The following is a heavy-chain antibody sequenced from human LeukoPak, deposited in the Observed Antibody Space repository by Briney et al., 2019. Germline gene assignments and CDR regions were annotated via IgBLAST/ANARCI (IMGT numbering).Heavy chain of an antibody. V-gene: IGHV4-61*02. CDR1: GGSISSGSYY. Sequence: SQTLSLTCTVSGGSISSGSYYWSWIRQPAGKGLEWIGRIYTSGSTNYNPSLKSRVTMSVDTSKNQFSLKLSSVTAADTAVYYCARDVESPYCSSTSCYLDWFDPWGQGTLVTVSS. CDR2: IYTSGST. J-gene: IGHJ5*02. D-gene: IGHD2-2*01. CDR3: ARDVESPYCSSTSCYLDWFDP.